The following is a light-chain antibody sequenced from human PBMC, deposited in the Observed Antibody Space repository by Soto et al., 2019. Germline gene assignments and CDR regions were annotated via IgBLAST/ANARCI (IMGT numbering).Light chain of an antibody. CDR1: QSVSSN. CDR3: QHYNNWPALT. CDR2: GAS. V-gene: IGKV3-15*01. Sequence: EIVMTQSPATLSVSPGERATLSCRASQSVSSNLAWYQQKPGQAPRLLIYGASTRATGIPARFSGSASGTEFTLTISSLQSEDFAVYYCQHYNNWPALTFGGGTKVEIK. J-gene: IGKJ4*01.